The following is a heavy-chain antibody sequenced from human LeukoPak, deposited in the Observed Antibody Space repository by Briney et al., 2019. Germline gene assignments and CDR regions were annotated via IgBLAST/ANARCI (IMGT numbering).Heavy chain of an antibody. V-gene: IGHV1-69*05. D-gene: IGHD2-2*01. J-gene: IGHJ4*02. Sequence: SVKVSCKASGGTFSSYAISWVRQAPGQGLEWMGGIIPIFATANYAQKFQGRVTITTDESTSTVYMELSSLSSEDTAVYYCARGAPYCSSTSCYADDWGQGTLVTVSS. CDR1: GGTFSSYA. CDR3: ARGAPYCSSTSCYADD. CDR2: IIPIFATA.